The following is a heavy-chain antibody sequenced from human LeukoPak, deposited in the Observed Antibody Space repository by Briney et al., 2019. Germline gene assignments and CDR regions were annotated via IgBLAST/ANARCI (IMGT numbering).Heavy chain of an antibody. CDR3: ARVGPYCGGDCYPD. Sequence: GGSLRLSCAASGFTFSSYWMSWVRQAPGKGLEWVANIKQDGSEKYYVDSVKGRFTISRDNAKNSLYLQMNSLRAEDTAVYYCARVGPYCGGDCYPDWGQGTLVTVFS. CDR1: GFTFSSYW. J-gene: IGHJ4*02. D-gene: IGHD2-21*02. CDR2: IKQDGSEK. V-gene: IGHV3-7*01.